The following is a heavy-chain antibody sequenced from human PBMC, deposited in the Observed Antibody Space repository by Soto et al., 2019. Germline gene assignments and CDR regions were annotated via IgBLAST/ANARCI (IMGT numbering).Heavy chain of an antibody. CDR1: GYSFTSYG. J-gene: IGHJ6*04. V-gene: IGHV1-18*01. CDR2: ISAYNGNT. D-gene: IGHD1-26*01. CDR3: SRGADSGSPGPLHGMEV. Sequence: GASVKVSCKASGYSFTSYGISWPRQAPGQGLEWMGWISAYNGNTNYAQKLQGRVTMTTDTSTSTAYMELRSLRSDDTAVYYCSRGADSGSPGPLHGMEVWGKGTTDTVSS.